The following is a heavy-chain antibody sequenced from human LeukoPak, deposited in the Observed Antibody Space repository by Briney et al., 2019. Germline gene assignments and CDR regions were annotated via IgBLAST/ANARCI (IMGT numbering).Heavy chain of an antibody. D-gene: IGHD3-3*01. CDR2: ISHTGSTM. CDR3: ESQRIGATDY. V-gene: IGHV3-48*04. Sequence: PGGSLRLSCAASGFTFSSYSMNWVRQAPGKGLEWVSYISHTGSTMSYADSVKGRFTISRDNARNSLHLQMNSLRAEDTAVYYCESQRIGATDYWGQGTLVTVSS. J-gene: IGHJ4*02. CDR1: GFTFSSYS.